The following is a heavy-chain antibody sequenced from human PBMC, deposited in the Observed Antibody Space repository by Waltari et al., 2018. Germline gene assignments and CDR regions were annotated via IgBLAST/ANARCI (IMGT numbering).Heavy chain of an antibody. D-gene: IGHD1-26*01. CDR3: ARDSNHWDPRYMDV. CDR1: SSA. Sequence: QVQVVQSGAEVEKPGASVKVSCTTSSSALSWVRPAPGQGLEWMGWISVHSGATNYAQNFRDRVIMTADTSTRTAYLEVRNLRSDDTAVYYCARDSNHWDPRYMDVWGKGTTVTVSS. V-gene: IGHV1-18*01. J-gene: IGHJ6*03. CDR2: ISVHSGAT.